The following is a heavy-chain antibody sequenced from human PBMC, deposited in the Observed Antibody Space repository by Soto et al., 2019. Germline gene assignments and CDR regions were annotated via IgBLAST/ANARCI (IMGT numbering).Heavy chain of an antibody. CDR3: ARHVNDGVLVPPSPYSSGMDV. V-gene: IGHV4-39*01. CDR1: GGSISSSSYY. CDR2: IYYSGST. J-gene: IGHJ6*02. Sequence: PSETLSLTCTVSGGSISSSSYYWGWIRQPPGKGLEWIGSIYYSGSTYYNPSLKSRVTISVDTSKNQFSLKLSSVTAADTAVYYCARHVNDGVLVPPSPYSSGMDVWAQGTTVTVSS. D-gene: IGHD2-2*01.